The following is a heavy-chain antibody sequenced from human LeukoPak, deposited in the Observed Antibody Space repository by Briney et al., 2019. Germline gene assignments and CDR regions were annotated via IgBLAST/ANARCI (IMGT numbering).Heavy chain of an antibody. CDR1: GGTFSSYA. Sequence: SVKVSCKASGGTFSSYAISWVRQAPGQGLEWXXXXIPIFGIANYAQKFQGRVTITADKSTSTAYMELSSLRSEDTAVYYCARDDYGGNSYPFDYWGQGTLVTVSS. CDR3: ARDDYGGNSYPFDY. CDR2: XIPIFGIA. J-gene: IGHJ4*02. D-gene: IGHD4-23*01. V-gene: IGHV1-69*17.